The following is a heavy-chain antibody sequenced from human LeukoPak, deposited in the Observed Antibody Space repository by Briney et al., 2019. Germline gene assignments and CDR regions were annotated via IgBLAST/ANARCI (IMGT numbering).Heavy chain of an antibody. J-gene: IGHJ4*02. CDR2: IYLGDSDT. Sequence: GESLKISCKGSGYSFTKYWIGWVRQMPGKGLEWIGIIYLGDSDTRYSPSFQGQVTISADKSVSTAYLQWSSLKASDTAMYYCARHVKDTSGFYYPDFDFWGQGTLVTVSS. V-gene: IGHV5-51*01. CDR3: ARHVKDTSGFYYPDFDF. CDR1: GYSFTKYW. D-gene: IGHD3-22*01.